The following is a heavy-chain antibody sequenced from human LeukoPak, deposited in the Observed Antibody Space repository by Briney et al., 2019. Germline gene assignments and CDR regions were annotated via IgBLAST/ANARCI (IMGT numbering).Heavy chain of an antibody. CDR1: GYSFTSYW. J-gene: IGHJ4*02. D-gene: IGHD2-15*01. Sequence: GESLKISCKGSGYSFTSYWIGWVRQMPGKGLQWMGIIYPGDSDTRYSPSFQGQVTISADKSISTAYLQWSSLKASDTAMYYCARQYCSGGSCYSLAPFDNWGQGTLVTVSS. V-gene: IGHV5-51*01. CDR3: ARQYCSGGSCYSLAPFDN. CDR2: IYPGDSDT.